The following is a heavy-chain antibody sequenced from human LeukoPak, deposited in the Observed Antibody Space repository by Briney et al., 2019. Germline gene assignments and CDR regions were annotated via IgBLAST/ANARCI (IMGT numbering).Heavy chain of an antibody. D-gene: IGHD3-22*01. CDR1: GYRFTSYW. CDR3: ARPRAYYYDSSGYYEV. V-gene: IGHV5-51*01. CDR2: IYPGDSDT. Sequence: GVSLQISCKGSGYRFTSYWIGWVRQMTGKGLEWIGIIYPGDSDTRYSPSFSGQVTISADKSISTAYLQWSSLKASDTAMYYCARPRAYYYDSSGYYEVWGQGTLVTVSS. J-gene: IGHJ4*02.